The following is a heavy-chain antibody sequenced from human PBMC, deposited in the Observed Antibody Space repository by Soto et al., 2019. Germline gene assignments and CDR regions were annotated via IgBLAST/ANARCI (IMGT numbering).Heavy chain of an antibody. J-gene: IGHJ4*02. Sequence: GGSLRLSCAASGFTFSSYSMNWVRQAPGKGLEWVSSISSSSSYIYYADSVKGRFTISRDNAKNSLYLQMNSLRAEDTAVYYCARDDPGYCSGGSCYSFDYWGQGTLVTVPQ. CDR2: ISSSSSYI. CDR1: GFTFSSYS. D-gene: IGHD2-15*01. V-gene: IGHV3-21*01. CDR3: ARDDPGYCSGGSCYSFDY.